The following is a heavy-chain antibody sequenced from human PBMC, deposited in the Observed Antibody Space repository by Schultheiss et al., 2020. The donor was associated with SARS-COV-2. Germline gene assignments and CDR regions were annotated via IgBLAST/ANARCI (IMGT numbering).Heavy chain of an antibody. Sequence: SLKISCAASGFTFSSYGMHWVRQAPGKGLEWVAVIWYDGSNKYYADSVKGRFTISRDNSKNTLYLQMNSLRAEDTAVYYCAKDTISGDDYYGMDVWGQGTTVTVSS. CDR3: AKDTISGDDYYGMDV. CDR1: GFTFSSYG. J-gene: IGHJ6*02. CDR2: IWYDGSNK. D-gene: IGHD2-21*01. V-gene: IGHV3-33*06.